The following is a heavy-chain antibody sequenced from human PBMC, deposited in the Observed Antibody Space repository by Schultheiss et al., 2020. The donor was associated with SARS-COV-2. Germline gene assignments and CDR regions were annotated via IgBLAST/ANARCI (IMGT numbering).Heavy chain of an antibody. CDR2: IYYSGST. CDR1: GGSFSGYY. CDR3: ARGDGQLWLDYYYGMDV. D-gene: IGHD5-18*01. Sequence: SETLSLTCAVYGGSFSGYYWSWIRQPPGKGLEWIGYIYYSGSTNYNPSLKSRVTISVDTSKNQFSLKLSSVTAADTAVYYCARGDGQLWLDYYYGMDVWGQGTTITGSS. J-gene: IGHJ6*02. V-gene: IGHV4-59*08.